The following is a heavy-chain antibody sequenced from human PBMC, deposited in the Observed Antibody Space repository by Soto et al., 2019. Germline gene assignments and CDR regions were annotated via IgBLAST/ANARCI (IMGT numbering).Heavy chain of an antibody. J-gene: IGHJ4*02. Sequence: QVQLVESGGGVVQPGRSLTLSCAASGFTFNRNAMHWVRQAPGKGLEWVAVTSHDENNKYYADSVKYRFTIFRDNSKSALYLRMNSLRLEDTALYYCARATALRHGSFANWGQGALVTVSS. CDR2: TSHDENNK. CDR1: GFTFNRNA. V-gene: IGHV3-30-3*01. CDR3: ARATALRHGSFAN. D-gene: IGHD3-16*01.